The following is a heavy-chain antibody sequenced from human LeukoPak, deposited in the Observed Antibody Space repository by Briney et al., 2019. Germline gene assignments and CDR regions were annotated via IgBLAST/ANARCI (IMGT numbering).Heavy chain of an antibody. CDR3: ASAAGWELGY. CDR2: IKQDGSEK. Sequence: GGSLRLSCAASGSTFSRYWMSWVRQTPEKGLEWVANIKQDGSEKNYVDSVKGRFTISRDNAKNSLYLQMNSLRAEVTAVYSCASAAGWELGYWGQGTLVTVSS. V-gene: IGHV3-7*01. CDR1: GSTFSRYW. D-gene: IGHD3-10*01. J-gene: IGHJ4*02.